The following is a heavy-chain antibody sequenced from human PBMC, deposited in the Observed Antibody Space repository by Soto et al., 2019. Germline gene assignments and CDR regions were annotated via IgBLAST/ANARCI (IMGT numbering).Heavy chain of an antibody. CDR1: GGSISSSSYY. J-gene: IGHJ4*02. D-gene: IGHD3-3*01. CDR2: IYYSGST. Sequence: SETLSLTCTVSGGSISSSSYYWGWIRQPPGKGLEWIGSIYYSGSTYYNPSLKSRVTISVDTSKNQFSLKLSSVTAADTAVYYCARTHYSITIFGVAEYYFDYWGQGTLVTVSS. CDR3: ARTHYSITIFGVAEYYFDY. V-gene: IGHV4-39*01.